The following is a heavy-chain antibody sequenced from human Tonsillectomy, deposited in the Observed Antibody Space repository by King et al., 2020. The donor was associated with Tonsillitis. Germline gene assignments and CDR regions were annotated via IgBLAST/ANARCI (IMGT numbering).Heavy chain of an antibody. CDR3: ASTHYDILTGYDTYFDY. CDR1: GDSIDSYY. V-gene: IGHV4-59*01. D-gene: IGHD3-9*01. Sequence: VQLQESGPGLVKPSETLSLTCTVSGDSIDSYYWSWIRQPPGEGLEWIGYISYSGSANYNPSLKSRGTISLDSSKNQFSLKLSSVTAAATAVYYCASTHYDILTGYDTYFDYWGQGTLVTVSS. CDR2: ISYSGSA. J-gene: IGHJ4*02.